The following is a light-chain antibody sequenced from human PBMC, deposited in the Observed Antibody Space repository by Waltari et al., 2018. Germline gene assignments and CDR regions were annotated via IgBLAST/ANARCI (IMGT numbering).Light chain of an antibody. CDR3: KTGGWGIGV. CDR2: VNSDGSH. J-gene: IGLJ3*02. V-gene: IGLV4-69*01. CDR1: SGHSNYP. Sequence: QLMLTPSPSASASLGASVKLTCTLSSGHSNYPIAWHQQQPEKGPRYLMTVNSDGSHRKGDVCADRFSGYGSGAERYLTISSLQSEDEPEYYCKTGGWGIGVFGGGTKLTFL.